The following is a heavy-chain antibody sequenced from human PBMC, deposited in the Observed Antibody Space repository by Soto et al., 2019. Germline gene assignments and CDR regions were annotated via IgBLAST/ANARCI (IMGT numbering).Heavy chain of an antibody. V-gene: IGHV3-7*01. CDR1: GFILSSYW. D-gene: IGHD3-3*01. Sequence: ESGGDFVQPGGSLRLSCVASGFILSSYWMSWVRQAPGTGLEWVANIKPDGSGKYYVDSVKGRFTISRDNAKNSLYLQMNSLRAEDTAVYYCASNIFYDFWSGYYAFDIWGRGTMVTVSS. CDR2: IKPDGSGK. J-gene: IGHJ3*02. CDR3: ASNIFYDFWSGYYAFDI.